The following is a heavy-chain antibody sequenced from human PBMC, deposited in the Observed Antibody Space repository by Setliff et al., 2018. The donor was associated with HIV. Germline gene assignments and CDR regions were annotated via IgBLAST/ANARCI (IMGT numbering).Heavy chain of an antibody. V-gene: IGHV4-39*01. D-gene: IGHD1-26*01. J-gene: IGHJ3*02. Sequence: LSLTCTVSGGSISSRDYYWGWIRQPPGKGLEWIGSINHNGNTYYSPSLKTRVTISVDTSKKQFSLKLNSVTASDTATYYCARLFQWMSYSFDIWGQGKMVTVSS. CDR2: INHNGNT. CDR1: GGSISSRDYY. CDR3: ARLFQWMSYSFDI.